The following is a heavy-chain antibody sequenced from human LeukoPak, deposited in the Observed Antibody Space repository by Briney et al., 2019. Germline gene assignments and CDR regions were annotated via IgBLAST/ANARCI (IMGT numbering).Heavy chain of an antibody. D-gene: IGHD3-22*01. Sequence: GGSLRLSCAASGFTFSSYAMSWVRQAPGKGLEWVSAISGSGGSTYYADSVKGRFTISRDNSKNTLYPQMNSLRAEDTAVYYCAKGTYGGEGYYYDSSGYPPGAFDIWGQGTMVTVSS. CDR3: AKGTYGGEGYYYDSSGYPPGAFDI. V-gene: IGHV3-23*01. CDR2: ISGSGGST. CDR1: GFTFSSYA. J-gene: IGHJ3*02.